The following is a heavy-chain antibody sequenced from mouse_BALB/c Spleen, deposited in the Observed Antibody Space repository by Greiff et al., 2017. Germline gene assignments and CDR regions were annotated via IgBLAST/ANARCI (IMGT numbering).Heavy chain of an antibody. CDR1: GFTFSSFG. CDR2: ISSGSSTI. V-gene: IGHV5-17*02. D-gene: IGHD2-10*02. Sequence: EVNLVESGGGLVQPGGSRKLSCAASGFTFSSFGMHWVRQAPEKGLEWVAYISSGSSTIYYADTVKGRFTISRDNPKNTLFLQMTSLRSEDTAMYYCARSRYGNLYAMDYWGQGTSVTVSS. CDR3: ARSRYGNLYAMDY. J-gene: IGHJ4*01.